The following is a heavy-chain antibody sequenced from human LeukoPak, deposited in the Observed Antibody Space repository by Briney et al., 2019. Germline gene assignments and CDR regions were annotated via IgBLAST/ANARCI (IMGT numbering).Heavy chain of an antibody. CDR1: GGSISSSSEY. V-gene: IGHV4-39*01. J-gene: IGHJ3*01. D-gene: IGHD5-12*01. CDR2: IYFSGST. CDR3: TRLGYRSGDVDIAGMDV. Sequence: PSETLSVTCRVSGGSISSSSEYWGWIRQPPGKGLKWIGNIYFSGSTYYNPSLKSRVTISVDTSKNQFSLKLSSVTAADTAVYYCTRLGYRSGDVDIAGMDVWGQGTMVTVSS.